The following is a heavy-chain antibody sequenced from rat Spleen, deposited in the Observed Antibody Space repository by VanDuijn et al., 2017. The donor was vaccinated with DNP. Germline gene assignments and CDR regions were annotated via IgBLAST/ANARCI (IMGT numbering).Heavy chain of an antibody. CDR3: AGRPPPTRGPFDY. Sequence: EVQLVESGGGLVQPGRSLKLSCAVSRITFSDHNMAWVRQAPKKGLEWVATISYDGIDTYYRDSVKGRFTISRDNAKSTLYLQMDSLRSEDTATYYCAGRPPPTRGPFDYWGQGVTGTVSS. J-gene: IGHJ2*01. CDR1: RITFSDHN. CDR2: ISYDGIDT. D-gene: IGHD1-4*01. V-gene: IGHV5-7*01.